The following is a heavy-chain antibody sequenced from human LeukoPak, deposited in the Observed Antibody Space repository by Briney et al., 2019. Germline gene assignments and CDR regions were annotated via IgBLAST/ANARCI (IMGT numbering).Heavy chain of an antibody. CDR1: GGSISSSSYY. V-gene: IGHV4-61*01. CDR3: ARGHYGDYAIFDY. D-gene: IGHD4-17*01. Sequence: PSETLSLTCTVSGGSISSSSYYWSWIRQPPGKGLEWIGYIYYSGSTNYNPSLKSRVTISVDTSKNQFSLKLSSVTAADTAVYYCARGHYGDYAIFDYWGQGTLVTVSS. J-gene: IGHJ4*02. CDR2: IYYSGST.